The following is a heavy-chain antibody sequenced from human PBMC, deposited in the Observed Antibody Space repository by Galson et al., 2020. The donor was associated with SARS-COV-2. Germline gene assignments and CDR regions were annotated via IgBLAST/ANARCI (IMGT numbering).Heavy chain of an antibody. CDR3: ASGYCSSTSCYPIYYYYYVWTS. V-gene: IGHV3-30*04. D-gene: IGHD2-2*03. J-gene: IGHJ6*02. Sequence: APGKGLEWVAVISYDGSNKYYADSVKGRFTISRDNSKNTLYLQMNSLRAEDTAVYYCASGYCSSTSCYPIYYYYYVWTSGAKGPRSPSP. CDR2: ISYDGSNK.